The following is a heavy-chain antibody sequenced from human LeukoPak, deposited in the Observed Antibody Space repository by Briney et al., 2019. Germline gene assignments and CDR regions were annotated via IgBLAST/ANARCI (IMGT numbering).Heavy chain of an antibody. J-gene: IGHJ3*02. D-gene: IGHD2-15*01. CDR1: GGSVSSGTYY. CDR3: ARRGSGGRSFDI. V-gene: IGHV4-61*01. Sequence: PSETLSLTCTVSGGSVSSGTYYRTWIRQPPGKGLEWIGYISYSGSTNYNPSLKSRVTISVDTSKNQFSLNLTSVTAADTAVYYCARRGSGGRSFDIWGQGTMVTVSS. CDR2: ISYSGST.